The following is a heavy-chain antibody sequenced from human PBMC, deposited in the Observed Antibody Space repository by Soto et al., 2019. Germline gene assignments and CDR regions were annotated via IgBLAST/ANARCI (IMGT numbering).Heavy chain of an antibody. J-gene: IGHJ5*02. CDR1: GGSFSGYY. V-gene: IGHV4-34*01. D-gene: IGHD2-15*01. CDR3: ARGRDIVAVVGATQRMDWFDP. CDR2: INHSGST. Sequence: QVQLQQWGAGLLKPSETLSLTCAVYGGSFSGYYWSWIRQPPGKGLEWIGEINHSGSTNYNPSLKSRVTISVDTSKNQFSLKLSSVTAADTAVYYCARGRDIVAVVGATQRMDWFDPWGQGTLVTVSS.